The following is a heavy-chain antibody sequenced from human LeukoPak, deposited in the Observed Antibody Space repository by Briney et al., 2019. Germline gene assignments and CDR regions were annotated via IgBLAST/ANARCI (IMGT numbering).Heavy chain of an antibody. D-gene: IGHD4-17*01. CDR2: IIPILGIA. CDR3: ARGRLTTVPPYYYYYGMDV. Sequence: SVKVSCKASGGTFSSYAISWVRQAPGQGLEWMGRIIPILGIANYAQKFQGWVTMTRDTSISTAYMELSRLRSDDTAVYYCARGRLTTVPPYYYYYGMDVWGQGTTVTVSS. CDR1: GGTFSSYA. J-gene: IGHJ6*02. V-gene: IGHV1-69*04.